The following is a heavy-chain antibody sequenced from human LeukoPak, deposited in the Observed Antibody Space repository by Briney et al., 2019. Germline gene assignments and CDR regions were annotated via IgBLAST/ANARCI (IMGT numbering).Heavy chain of an antibody. Sequence: GGSLRLSCAASGFTFSSYWMTWVRQAPGKGLEWVANIKRDGSDKYYVGSVDGRFTISRDNAKNSLYLQMNSLRAEDTAVYYCARDHPLGYYLDYWGQGTLVTVSS. J-gene: IGHJ4*02. CDR2: IKRDGSDK. V-gene: IGHV3-7*01. CDR3: ARDHPLGYYLDY. CDR1: GFTFSSYW. D-gene: IGHD3-10*01.